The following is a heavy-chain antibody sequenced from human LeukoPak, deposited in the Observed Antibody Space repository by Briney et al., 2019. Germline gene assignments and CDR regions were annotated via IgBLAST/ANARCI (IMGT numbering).Heavy chain of an antibody. CDR1: GGTFSSYA. J-gene: IGHJ6*03. D-gene: IGHD4-17*01. CDR3: ATHWPGPYGDYEGYYYMDV. V-gene: IGHV1-69*05. Sequence: ASVKVSCKASGGTFSSYAISWVRQAPGQGLEWMGRIIPIFGTANYAQKFQGRVTITTDESTSTAYMELSSLRSEDTAVYYCATHWPGPYGDYEGYYYMDVWGKGTTVTVSS. CDR2: IIPIFGTA.